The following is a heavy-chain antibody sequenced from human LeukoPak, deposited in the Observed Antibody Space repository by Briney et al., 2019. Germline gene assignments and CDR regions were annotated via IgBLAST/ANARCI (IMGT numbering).Heavy chain of an antibody. CDR1: GGSISSSSYY. CDR2: IYYSGST. Sequence: SETLSLTCTVSGGSISSSSYYWGWIRQPPGKGLEWIGRIYYSGSTYYNPSLKSRVTISVDTSKNQFSLKLSSVTAADTAVYYCARASYSSSWPYYYGMDVWGQGTTVTVSS. D-gene: IGHD6-13*01. J-gene: IGHJ6*02. CDR3: ARASYSSSWPYYYGMDV. V-gene: IGHV4-39*07.